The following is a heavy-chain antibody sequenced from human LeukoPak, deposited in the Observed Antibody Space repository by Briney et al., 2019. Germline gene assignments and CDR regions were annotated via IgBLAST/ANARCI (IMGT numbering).Heavy chain of an antibody. CDR2: IRYDGSNI. V-gene: IGHV3-30*02. D-gene: IGHD6-6*01. J-gene: IGHJ6*03. CDR1: GFTFSSYG. CDR3: ARDTSIVDPAGYMDV. Sequence: GGSLRLSCAASGFTFSSYGMHWVRQAPGKGLEWVAFIRYDGSNIYYADSVKGRFTISRDNSKNTLYLQMNSLRAEDTAVYSCARDTSIVDPAGYMDVWGKGTTVTVSS.